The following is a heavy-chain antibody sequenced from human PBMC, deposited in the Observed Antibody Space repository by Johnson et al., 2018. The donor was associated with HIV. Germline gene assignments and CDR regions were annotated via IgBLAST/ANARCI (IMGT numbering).Heavy chain of an antibody. J-gene: IGHJ3*01. V-gene: IGHV3-66*01. Sequence: VHLVESGGGLVQPGGSLRLSCAASGFTFSSYAMSWVRQAPGKGLEWVSVIYSGGRTDYADSVKGRFTISRDNSKNTLYLQMNSLRAEDTALYYCARAPLGYCSSSTCITDAFDVWGQGTMVTVSS. D-gene: IGHD2-2*01. CDR1: GFTFSSYA. CDR2: IYSGGRT. CDR3: ARAPLGYCSSSTCITDAFDV.